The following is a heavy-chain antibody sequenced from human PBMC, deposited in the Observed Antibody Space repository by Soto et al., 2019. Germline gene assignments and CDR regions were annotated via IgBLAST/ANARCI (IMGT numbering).Heavy chain of an antibody. J-gene: IGHJ4*02. V-gene: IGHV3-7*05. Sequence: GGSLRLSCAASGFTFSSYWMSWVRQAPGKGLEWVANIKQDGSEKYYVDSVKGRFTISRDNAKNSLYLQMNSLRAEDTAVYYCARDGEFDYGDQTGGIWGQGTLVTVSS. CDR3: ARDGEFDYGDQTGGI. CDR2: IKQDGSEK. CDR1: GFTFSSYW. D-gene: IGHD4-17*01.